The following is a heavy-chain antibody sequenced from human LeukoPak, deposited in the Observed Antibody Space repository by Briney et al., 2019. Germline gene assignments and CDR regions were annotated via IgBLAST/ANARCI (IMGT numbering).Heavy chain of an antibody. Sequence: SETLSLTCTVSGGSINSYYWSWIRQPPGKGLEWIGSIYYSGSTYYNPSLKSRVTISVDTSKNQFSLKLSSVTAADTAVYYCARLIITMVSPDWFDPWGQGTLVTVSS. V-gene: IGHV4-39*01. CDR2: IYYSGST. CDR1: GGSINSYY. CDR3: ARLIITMVSPDWFDP. D-gene: IGHD3-10*01. J-gene: IGHJ5*02.